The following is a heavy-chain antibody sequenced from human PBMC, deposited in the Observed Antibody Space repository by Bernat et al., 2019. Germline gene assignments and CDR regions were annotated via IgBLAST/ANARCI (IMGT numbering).Heavy chain of an antibody. CDR2: SSSSSSYI. V-gene: IGHV3-21*01. D-gene: IGHD2-2*02. CDR1: GFTFSSYS. Sequence: EVQMVESGGGLVQPGGSLRLSCSASGFTFSSYSMNCVRQAPGKGLERVASSSSSSSYIYYADSVRARFTISRDNATNSMYLQMNSLRAEDTAVYYCARANARRTIVVVLAAIIGWFDPWGQGTLVTVSS. J-gene: IGHJ5*02. CDR3: ARANARRTIVVVLAAIIGWFDP.